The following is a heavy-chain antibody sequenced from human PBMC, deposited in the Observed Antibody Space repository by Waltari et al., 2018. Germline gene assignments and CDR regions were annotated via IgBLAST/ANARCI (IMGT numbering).Heavy chain of an antibody. Sequence: EVQLVESGGGLVQPGGSLRLSCAASGFSFSPYWMNWARQGPGEGLVWVSRINPDGNTVVYADSVKGRFTTSRDNAKNTLYLQMNSLRDDDTAVYYCARSAFMDVWGQGTTVTVSS. J-gene: IGHJ6*02. CDR2: INPDGNTV. CDR1: GFSFSPYW. V-gene: IGHV3-74*01. CDR3: ARSAFMDV.